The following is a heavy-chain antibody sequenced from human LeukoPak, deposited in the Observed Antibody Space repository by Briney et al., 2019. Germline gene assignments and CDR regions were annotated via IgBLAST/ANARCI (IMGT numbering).Heavy chain of an antibody. CDR1: GGSISSSNYY. V-gene: IGHV4-39*01. CDR2: IYYSGST. CDR3: ARLDGYCSGGSCYSVSFVDP. Sequence: SETLSLTCTVSGGSISSSNYYWGWIRQPPGKGLEWVGSIYYSGSTYYNPSLKSRVTISVDTSKNQFSLKLSSVTAADTAVYYCARLDGYCSGGSCYSVSFVDPWGQGTLVTVSS. J-gene: IGHJ5*02. D-gene: IGHD2-15*01.